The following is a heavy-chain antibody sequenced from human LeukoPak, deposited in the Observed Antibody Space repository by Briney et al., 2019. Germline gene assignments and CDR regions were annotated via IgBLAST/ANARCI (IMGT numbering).Heavy chain of an antibody. CDR1: GGSLSGYY. V-gene: IGHV4-34*01. CDR2: INHSGST. J-gene: IGHJ1*01. D-gene: IGHD2-2*02. CDR3: ARGGYCSSTSCYKYFQH. Sequence: SETLSLTCAVYGGSLSGYYWSWIRQPPGKGLEWIGEINHSGSTNYNPSLKSRVTISVDTSKNQFSLKLSSVTAADTAVYYCARGGYCSSTSCYKYFQHWGQGTLVTVSS.